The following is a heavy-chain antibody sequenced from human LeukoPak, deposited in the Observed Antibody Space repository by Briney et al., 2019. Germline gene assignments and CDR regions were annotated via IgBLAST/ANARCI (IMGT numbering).Heavy chain of an antibody. D-gene: IGHD4-17*01. CDR2: INPNSGGT. J-gene: IGHJ6*03. Sequence: GASVKVSRKASGYTFTGYYMHWVRQAPGQGLEWMGWINPNSGGTNYAQKFQGRVTMTRDTSISTAYMELSRLRSDDTAVYYCARDAHDDYGDRNYYYYYMDVWGKGTTVTISS. CDR3: ARDAHDDYGDRNYYYYYMDV. V-gene: IGHV1-2*02. CDR1: GYTFTGYY.